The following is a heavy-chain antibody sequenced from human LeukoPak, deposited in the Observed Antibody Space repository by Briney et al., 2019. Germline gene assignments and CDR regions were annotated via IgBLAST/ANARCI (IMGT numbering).Heavy chain of an antibody. J-gene: IGHJ4*02. CDR2: INPIFGTA. Sequence: GASVKVSCKASGGTFRSYAISWVRQAPGQGLEWMGGINPIFGTANYAQKFQGRVTITADESTSTAYMELSSLRSEDTAVYYCAKPLEQWLVVVGYFDYWGQGTLVTVSS. CDR3: AKPLEQWLVVVGYFDY. D-gene: IGHD6-19*01. CDR1: GGTFRSYA. V-gene: IGHV1-69*01.